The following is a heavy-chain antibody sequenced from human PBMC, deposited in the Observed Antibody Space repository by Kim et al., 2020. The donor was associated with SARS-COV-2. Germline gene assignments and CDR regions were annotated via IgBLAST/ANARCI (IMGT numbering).Heavy chain of an antibody. J-gene: IGHJ4*02. Sequence: GGSLRLSCAAFGFTVNNNYMSWVRQAPGKGLECFSVIYSSGATNYADSVKGRFTVSRDNSMNTLFLQMNNLRVEDTAVYYCATAATIPAYWGQGTLVTVSS. CDR2: IYSSGAT. CDR1: GFTVNNNY. D-gene: IGHD5-12*01. CDR3: ATAATIPAY. V-gene: IGHV3-66*01.